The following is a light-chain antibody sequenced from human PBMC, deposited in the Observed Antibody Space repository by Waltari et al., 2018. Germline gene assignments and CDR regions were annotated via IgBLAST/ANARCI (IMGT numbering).Light chain of an antibody. V-gene: IGLV2-8*01. Sequence: QSALTQPPSASGSPGQSVTISCTGTSSDVGGYDYVSWYQQHPGKAPKLMSYDVNKRPSGVPDRFSGSKSGNTASLTVSGLQAEDEADYYCSSYAGSTLMFGGGTKLTVL. CDR3: SSYAGSTLM. CDR2: DVN. J-gene: IGLJ3*02. CDR1: SSDVGGYDY.